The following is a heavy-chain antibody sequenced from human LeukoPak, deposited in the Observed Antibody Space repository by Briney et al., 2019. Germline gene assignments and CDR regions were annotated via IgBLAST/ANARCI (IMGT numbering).Heavy chain of an antibody. CDR2: IYYSGST. D-gene: IGHD3-3*01. CDR3: ARVGYDFWSGYYTERVYYFDY. J-gene: IGHJ4*02. V-gene: IGHV4-59*01. Sequence: PSETLSLTXTVSGGSISSYYWSWIRQPPGKGLEWIGYIYYSGSTNYNPSLKSRVTISVDTSKNQFSLKLSSVTAADTAVYYCARVGYDFWSGYYTERVYYFDYWGQGTLVTVSS. CDR1: GGSISSYY.